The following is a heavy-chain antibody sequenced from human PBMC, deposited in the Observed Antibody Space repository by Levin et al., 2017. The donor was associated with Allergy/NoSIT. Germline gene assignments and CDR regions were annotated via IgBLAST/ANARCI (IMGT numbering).Heavy chain of an antibody. CDR2: ISAYNGNT. V-gene: IGHV1-18*01. CDR3: ARAGLYRTYYYGMDV. Sequence: ASVKVSCKASGYTFTSYGISWVRQAPGQGLEWMGWISAYNGNTNYAQKLQGRVTMTTDTSTSTAYMELRSLRSDDTAVYYCARAGLYRTYYYGMDVWGQGTTVTVSS. J-gene: IGHJ6*02. D-gene: IGHD1-1*01. CDR1: GYTFTSYG.